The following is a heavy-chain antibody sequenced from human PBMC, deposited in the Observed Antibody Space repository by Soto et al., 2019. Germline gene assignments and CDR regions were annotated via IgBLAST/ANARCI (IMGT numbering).Heavy chain of an antibody. Sequence: QPGGSLSLSCAASGFTFSDYWMHWVRQTPGKGLVWVSRVNSDGSSTDYADSVKGRFTISRDNAKNTLYLQMNSLRAEDTAVYYCARGTSVAPRSTFDSWGQGTLVNVSS. CDR1: GFTFSDYW. CDR2: VNSDGSST. D-gene: IGHD4-17*01. CDR3: ARGTSVAPRSTFDS. V-gene: IGHV3-74*01. J-gene: IGHJ4*02.